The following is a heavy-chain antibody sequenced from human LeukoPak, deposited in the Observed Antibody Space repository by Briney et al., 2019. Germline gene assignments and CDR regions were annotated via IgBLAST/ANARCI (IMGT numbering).Heavy chain of an antibody. CDR1: GYTFTGYY. J-gene: IGHJ5*02. CDR3: AREGARVTQNWFDP. Sequence: ASVKVSCKASGYTFTGYYMHWVRQAPGQGLEWMGWINPNSGGTNYAQKFQGRVTMTRDTSISTAYMELSRLRSDDTAVYYCAREGARVTQNWFDPWGQGTLVTVSS. CDR2: INPNSGGT. V-gene: IGHV1-2*02. D-gene: IGHD2-21*02.